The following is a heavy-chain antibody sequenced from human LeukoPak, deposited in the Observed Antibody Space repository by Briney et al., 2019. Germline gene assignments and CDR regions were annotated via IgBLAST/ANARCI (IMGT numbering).Heavy chain of an antibody. CDR2: IRYDGSNK. V-gene: IGHV3-30*02. J-gene: IGHJ1*01. CDR3: AKDPSSGCYEYFHH. D-gene: IGHD6-19*01. CDR1: GFTLSSYG. Sequence: PGGSLRLSCAASGFTLSSYGMHWVRQAPGKGLEWVAYIRYDGSNKYYADSVKGRYTISRDNSKNTLYLQMNNLRAEDTAVFYCAKDPSSGCYEYFHHWGQGTLVSVSS.